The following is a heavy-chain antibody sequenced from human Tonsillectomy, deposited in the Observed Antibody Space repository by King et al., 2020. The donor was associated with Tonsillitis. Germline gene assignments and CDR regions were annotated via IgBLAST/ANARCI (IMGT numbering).Heavy chain of an antibody. D-gene: IGHD3-22*01. CDR2: ISGDGTSN. Sequence: VQLVESGGGVVQPGRPLRLSCAASGFSFGSFGMHWVRQAPGKGLEWVALISGDGTSNKYAASLKGRFSISRDNSKNTLSLQMNNLRPEDAGVYYCVRDSSEFNWYFALWGRGTLVTVTS. CDR1: GFSFGSFG. V-gene: IGHV3-30*03. CDR3: VRDSSEFNWYFAL. J-gene: IGHJ2*01.